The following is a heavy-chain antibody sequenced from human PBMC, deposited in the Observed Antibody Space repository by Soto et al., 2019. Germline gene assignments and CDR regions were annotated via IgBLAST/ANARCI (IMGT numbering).Heavy chain of an antibody. Sequence: GESLKISFKGSGYSFTSYWISWVRQMPVKGLEWMGRIDPSDSYTNYSPSFQGHVTISADKSISTAYLQWSSLKASDTAMYYCARELANIVVVPADKEYYGMDVGGQGTTVNVYS. CDR1: GYSFTSYW. V-gene: IGHV5-10-1*01. D-gene: IGHD2-2*01. CDR3: ARELANIVVVPADKEYYGMDV. J-gene: IGHJ6*02. CDR2: IDPSDSYT.